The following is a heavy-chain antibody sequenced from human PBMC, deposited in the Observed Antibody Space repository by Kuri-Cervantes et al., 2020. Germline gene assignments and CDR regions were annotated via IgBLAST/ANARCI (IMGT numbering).Heavy chain of an antibody. Sequence: GESLKISCAASGFTFSSYWMHWVRQAPGKGLEWVAVISYDGSNKYYADSVKGRFTISRDNSKNTLYLQMNSLRAEDTAVYYCARDPKGSRRNYKSDVFDIWGQGTMVTVSS. CDR1: GFTFSSYW. V-gene: IGHV3-30*03. D-gene: IGHD5-24*01. CDR2: ISYDGSNK. CDR3: ARDPKGSRRNYKSDVFDI. J-gene: IGHJ3*02.